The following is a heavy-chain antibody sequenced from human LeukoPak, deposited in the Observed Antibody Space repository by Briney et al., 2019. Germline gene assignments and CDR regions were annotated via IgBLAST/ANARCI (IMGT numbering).Heavy chain of an antibody. D-gene: IGHD6-19*01. Sequence: GGSLRLSCAASGFTFSSYAMHWVRQAPGKGLEWVAVISYDGSNKYYADSVKGRFTISRDNSKNTLYLQMNSLRAEDTAVYYCAGTGYSGVFGYWGQGTLVTVSS. CDR3: AGTGYSGVFGY. CDR1: GFTFSSYA. J-gene: IGHJ4*02. V-gene: IGHV3-30*14. CDR2: ISYDGSNK.